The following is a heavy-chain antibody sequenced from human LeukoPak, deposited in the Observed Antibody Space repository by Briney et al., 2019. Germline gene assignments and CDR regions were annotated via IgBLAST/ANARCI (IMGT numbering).Heavy chain of an antibody. V-gene: IGHV1-2*06. D-gene: IGHD5-18*01. J-gene: IGHJ4*02. CDR1: GYTFTGYY. CDR3: ARDCSRSSYSYGYDY. Sequence: ASVKVSCKASGYTFTGYYMHWVRQAPGQGLEWMGRINPNSGGTNYAQKFQGRVTMTRDTSISTAYMELSRLRSDDTAVYYCARDCSRSSYSYGYDYWGQGTLVTVSS. CDR2: INPNSGGT.